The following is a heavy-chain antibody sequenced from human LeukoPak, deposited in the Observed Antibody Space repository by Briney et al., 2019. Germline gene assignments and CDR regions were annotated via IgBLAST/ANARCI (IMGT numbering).Heavy chain of an antibody. Sequence: ASETLSLTCTVSGGSISSYYWSWIRQPPGKGLEWIGYIYYSGSTNYNPSLKSRVTISVDTSKNQFSLKLSSVTAADTAVYYCARDHLHYGSTPYNWFDPWGQGTLVTVSS. CDR2: IYYSGST. D-gene: IGHD3-10*01. CDR1: GGSISSYY. J-gene: IGHJ5*02. CDR3: ARDHLHYGSTPYNWFDP. V-gene: IGHV4-59*01.